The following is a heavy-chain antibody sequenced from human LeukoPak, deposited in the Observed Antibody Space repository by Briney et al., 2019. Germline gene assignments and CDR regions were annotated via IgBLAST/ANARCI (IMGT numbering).Heavy chain of an antibody. CDR1: GFTFSSYS. CDR2: ISSSSSYI. J-gene: IGHJ6*03. CDR3: ARDPYSSGWYPYYYYYMDV. V-gene: IGHV3-21*01. D-gene: IGHD6-13*01. Sequence: PGGSLRLSCAASGFTFSSYSMNWVRQAPGKGLEWVASISSSSSYIYYADSVKGRFTISRDNAKNSLYLQMNSLRAEDTAVYYCARDPYSSGWYPYYYYYMDVWGKGTTVTISS.